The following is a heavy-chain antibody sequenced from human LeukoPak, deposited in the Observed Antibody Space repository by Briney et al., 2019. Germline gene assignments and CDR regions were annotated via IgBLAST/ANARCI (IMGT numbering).Heavy chain of an antibody. D-gene: IGHD3-3*01. CDR1: GYTLTELS. CDR3: ARDFGITIFGVVIYWFDP. V-gene: IGHV7-4-1*02. CDR2: INTNTGNP. J-gene: IGHJ5*02. Sequence: ASVKVSCKVSGYTLTELSMHWVRQAPGQGLEWMGWINTNTGNPTYAQGFTGRFVFSLDTSVSTAYLQISSLKAEDTAVYYCARDFGITIFGVVIYWFDPWGQGTLVTVSS.